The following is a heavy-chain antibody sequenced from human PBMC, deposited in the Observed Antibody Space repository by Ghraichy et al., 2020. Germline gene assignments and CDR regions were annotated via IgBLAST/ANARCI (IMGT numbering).Heavy chain of an antibody. CDR1: GFTVSSNY. D-gene: IGHD2-15*01. CDR2: IYSGGST. J-gene: IGHJ3*02. V-gene: IGHV3-53*01. Sequence: GGSLRLSCAASGFTVSSNYMSWVRQAPGKGLEWVSVIYSGGSTYYADSVKGRFTISRDNSKNTLYLQMNSLRAEDTAVYYCARDALRNCSGGSCYLDAFDIWGQGTMVTVSS. CDR3: ARDALRNCSGGSCYLDAFDI.